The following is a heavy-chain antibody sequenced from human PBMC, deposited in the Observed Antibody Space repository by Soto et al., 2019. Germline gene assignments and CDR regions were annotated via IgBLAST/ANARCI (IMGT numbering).Heavy chain of an antibody. CDR1: CAPFRGYY. V-gene: IGHV4-59*01. J-gene: IGHJ1*01. D-gene: IGHD7-27*01. CDR2: VYYLGST. CDR3: VIYCMGTYLHH. Sequence: QVQLQESGPGLVKPSETLSLTCTVSCAPFRGYYWSWIRQPTGKGLEWVGYVYYLGSTKYNTSLKRRVSISADTSKNQFSLRLRSVTAADTALYYGVIYCMGTYLHHWGQGTLVAVAS.